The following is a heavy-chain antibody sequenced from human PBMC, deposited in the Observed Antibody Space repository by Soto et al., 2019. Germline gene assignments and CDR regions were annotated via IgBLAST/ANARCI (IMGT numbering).Heavy chain of an antibody. D-gene: IGHD4-4*01. V-gene: IGHV4-39*07. Sequence: LTCTVSGGSISSSSYDWGWIRQPPGKGLEWIGSIYYSGSTYYNPSLKSRVTISVDTSKNHFSLKLSAVTAADTAVYYCARDGLQYGGYYYYGMDVWGQGTTVTVSS. CDR3: ARDGLQYGGYYYYGMDV. CDR1: GGSISSSSYD. CDR2: IYYSGST. J-gene: IGHJ6*02.